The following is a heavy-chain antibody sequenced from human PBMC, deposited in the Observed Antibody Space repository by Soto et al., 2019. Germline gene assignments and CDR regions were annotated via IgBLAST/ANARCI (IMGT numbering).Heavy chain of an antibody. CDR3: AKEIRYSSGFDY. CDR1: GFTFSSYG. Sequence: QVQLVESGGGVVQPGRSLRLSCAASGFTFSSYGMHWVRQAPGKGLEWVAVISYDGSNKYYADSVKGRFTISRDNSKNTLYLQMNSLRADDTAVYYCAKEIRYSSGFDYWGQGTLVTVSS. D-gene: IGHD6-19*01. V-gene: IGHV3-30*18. CDR2: ISYDGSNK. J-gene: IGHJ4*02.